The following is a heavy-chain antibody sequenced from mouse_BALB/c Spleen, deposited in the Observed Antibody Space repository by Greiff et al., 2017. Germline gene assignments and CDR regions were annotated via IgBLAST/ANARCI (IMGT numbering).Heavy chain of an antibody. D-gene: IGHD6-5*01. V-gene: IGHV3-2*02. CDR2: ISYSGST. J-gene: IGHJ2*01. CDR3: ATYARRNYFDY. CDR1: GYSITSDYA. Sequence: EVKLMESGPGLVKPSQSLSLTCTVTGYSITSDYAWYWIRQFPGNILEWMGYISYSGSTSYNPSLKSRISITRDTSKNQFFLQLNSVTTEDTATYYCATYARRNYFDYWGQGTTLTVSS.